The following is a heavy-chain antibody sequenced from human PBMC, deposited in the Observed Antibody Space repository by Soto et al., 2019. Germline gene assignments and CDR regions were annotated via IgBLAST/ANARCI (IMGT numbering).Heavy chain of an antibody. J-gene: IGHJ4*02. CDR1: GFTFSSYA. CDR3: ARDTSYYDQRDYFDY. D-gene: IGHD3-16*01. Sequence: QVQLAESGGGVVQPGRSLRLSCAASGFTFSSYAMHWVRQAPGKGLEWVAVISYDGSNKYYADSVKGRFTISRDNSKNTLYLQMNSLRAEDTAVYYCARDTSYYDQRDYFDYWGQGTLVTVSS. V-gene: IGHV3-30-3*01. CDR2: ISYDGSNK.